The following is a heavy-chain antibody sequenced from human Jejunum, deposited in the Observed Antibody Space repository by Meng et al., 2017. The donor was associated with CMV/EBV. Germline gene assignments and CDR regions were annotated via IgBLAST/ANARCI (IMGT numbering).Heavy chain of an antibody. Sequence: EVQLVESGGGLVQPVGSLRRACAASGFTFSNYWMHWVRQIPGKGLEWVSRSNTDGTYIDYADSVRGRFTISRDNAKNTLDLQMNSLRAEDSAVYFCARAYGITPCVDELLDQWDQGTLVTVSS. CDR3: ARAYGITPCVDELLDQ. J-gene: IGHJ4*02. D-gene: IGHD1-7*01. CDR1: GFTFSNYW. CDR2: SNTDGTYI. V-gene: IGHV3-74*01.